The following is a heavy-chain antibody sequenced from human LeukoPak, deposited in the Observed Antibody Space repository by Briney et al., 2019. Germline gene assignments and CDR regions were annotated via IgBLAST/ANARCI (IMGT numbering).Heavy chain of an antibody. V-gene: IGHV4-4*07. CDR3: AREVYSSSWYPYYFDY. D-gene: IGHD6-13*01. Sequence: SETLSLTCAVYGGSFSSYYWSWIRQPAGKGLEWIGRIYTSGSTNYNPSLKSRVTMSVDTSKNQFSLKLSSVTAADTAVYYCAREVYSSSWYPYYFDYWGQGTLVTVSS. CDR2: IYTSGST. CDR1: GGSFSSYY. J-gene: IGHJ4*02.